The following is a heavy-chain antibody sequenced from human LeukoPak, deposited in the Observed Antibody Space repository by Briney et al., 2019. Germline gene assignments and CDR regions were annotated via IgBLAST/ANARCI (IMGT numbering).Heavy chain of an antibody. CDR3: ARDRTDGNWFDP. CDR2: ISSSSSYI. D-gene: IGHD5-24*01. V-gene: IGHV3-21*01. CDR1: GFTFSSYS. Sequence: KPGGSLRLSCAASGFTFSSYSMNWVRQAPGKGLEWVSSISSSSSYIYYADSVKGRFTISRDNAKNSLYLQMNSLRAEDTAVYYCARDRTDGNWFDPWGQGTLVTVSS. J-gene: IGHJ5*02.